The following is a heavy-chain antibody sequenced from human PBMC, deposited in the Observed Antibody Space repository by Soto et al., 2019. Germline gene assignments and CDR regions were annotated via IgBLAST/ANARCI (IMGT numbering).Heavy chain of an antibody. CDR3: AKGGAIVAAGTRVYLYNAMDV. D-gene: IGHD1-26*01. CDR1: GYTFTGYY. J-gene: IGHJ6*02. V-gene: IGHV1-2*02. CDR2: INPNSGDT. Sequence: QVQLVQSGTEVKRPGDSVKVSCKASGYTFTGYYVHWVRQAPGQGLEWMGWINPNSGDTYLAQRFQGRVTMNRDTAIGTANMELRGPTSDDTAEYYCAKGGAIVAAGTRVYLYNAMDVWGQGTTVTVSS.